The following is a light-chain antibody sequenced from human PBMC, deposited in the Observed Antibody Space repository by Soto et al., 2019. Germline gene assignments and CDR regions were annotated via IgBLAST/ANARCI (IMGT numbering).Light chain of an antibody. CDR1: SSDVGGYNY. V-gene: IGLV2-14*03. Sequence: QSALTQPASVSGSPGQSITISCTGTSSDVGGYNYVSWYQHHPGNAPKLLIYDVSTRPSGVSNRFSGSKSGNTASLTISGLQAEDEADYYCSSYTRASTRVFGTETKLTVL. CDR3: SSYTRASTRV. J-gene: IGLJ1*01. CDR2: DVS.